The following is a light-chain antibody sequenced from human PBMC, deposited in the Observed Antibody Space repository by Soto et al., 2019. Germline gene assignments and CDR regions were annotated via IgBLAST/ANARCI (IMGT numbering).Light chain of an antibody. V-gene: IGLV2-23*01. CDR1: SSDIGNYNL. CDR3: CSAAGSTTPLYV. J-gene: IGLJ1*01. CDR2: EDN. Sequence: QSALTQPASVSGSPGQSITISCTGTSSDIGNYNLVSWYQQHPGKAPKLMIYEDNKRPSGVSSRFSGSKSGDTASLTISGLQAEDEADYYCCSAAGSTTPLYVFGTGTKVTVL.